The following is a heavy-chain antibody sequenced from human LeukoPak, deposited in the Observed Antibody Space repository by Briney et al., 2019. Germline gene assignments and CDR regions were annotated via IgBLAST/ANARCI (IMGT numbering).Heavy chain of an antibody. J-gene: IGHJ5*02. CDR2: INGNT. Sequence: GASVKVSCKASGYTFTRYGIHWVRQAPGQSFEWMGWINGNTKYSEKLQDRVTITWDTSASTAYMELRSLRSEDTAVYYCARDLVRWGGWLDAWGQGTLVTVSS. CDR3: ARDLVRWGGWLDA. D-gene: IGHD3-10*01. V-gene: IGHV1-3*01. CDR1: GYTFTRYG.